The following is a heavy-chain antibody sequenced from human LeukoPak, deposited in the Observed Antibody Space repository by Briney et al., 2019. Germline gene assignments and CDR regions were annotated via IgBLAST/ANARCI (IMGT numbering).Heavy chain of an antibody. Sequence: PSETLSLTCTVSGYSISSGYYWGWIRQPPGKGLEWIGSIYQSGSTYYNPSLKSRVTISVDTSKNQFSLKLSSVTAADTAVYYCARGDPRSSSWYLWFDPWGQGTLVTVSS. V-gene: IGHV4-38-2*02. CDR3: ARGDPRSSSWYLWFDP. CDR1: GYSISSGYY. CDR2: IYQSGST. D-gene: IGHD6-13*01. J-gene: IGHJ5*02.